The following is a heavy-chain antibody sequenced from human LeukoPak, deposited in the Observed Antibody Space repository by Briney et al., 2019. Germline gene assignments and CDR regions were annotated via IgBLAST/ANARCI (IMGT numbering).Heavy chain of an antibody. CDR3: VRGHGYNLEDYFDN. Sequence: GGSLRLSCAASGFNFDDYTMHWVRQAPGKGLEWVSLVAWDGGGTFFADSVKGRFTVSRDNSKNSLSLYMNSLTTEDTALYHCVRGHGYNLEDYFDNWGQGTLVTVSS. CDR1: GFNFDDYT. D-gene: IGHD5-24*01. J-gene: IGHJ4*02. CDR2: VAWDGGGT. V-gene: IGHV3-43*01.